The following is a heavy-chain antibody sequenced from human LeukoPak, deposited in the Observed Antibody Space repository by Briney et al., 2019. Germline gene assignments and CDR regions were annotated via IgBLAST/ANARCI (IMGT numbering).Heavy chain of an antibody. D-gene: IGHD6-19*01. CDR1: GYSFTTSW. CDR2: IYPGDSDT. J-gene: IGHJ3*02. Sequence: GESLKIYCKGCGYSFTTSWIGWVRQMPGKGLEWMGIIYPGDSDTRYSPSFQGHVTISADKSISTAYLQWSSLKASDTAMYYCARLARIAVARTLIWGAFHIWGRGTMVTV. V-gene: IGHV5-51*01. CDR3: ARLARIAVARTLIWGAFHI.